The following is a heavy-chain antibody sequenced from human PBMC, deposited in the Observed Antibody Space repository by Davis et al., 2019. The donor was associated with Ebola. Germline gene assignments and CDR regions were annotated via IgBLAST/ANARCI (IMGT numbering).Heavy chain of an antibody. Sequence: AASVKVSCKASGYTFTTYGINWVRQATGQGLEWMGWVNPNSGNTGYAQNFRGRVTMTDDTSTDTVYMELSSLRSEDTAVYYCTKRVGSRSGFENWGQGSLVTVSS. CDR1: GYTFTTYG. CDR3: TKRVGSRSGFEN. D-gene: IGHD1-26*01. CDR2: VNPNSGNT. V-gene: IGHV1-8*01. J-gene: IGHJ4*02.